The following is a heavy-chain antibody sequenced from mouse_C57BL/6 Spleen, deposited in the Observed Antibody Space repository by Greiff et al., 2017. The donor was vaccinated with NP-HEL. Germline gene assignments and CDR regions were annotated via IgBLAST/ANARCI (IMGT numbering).Heavy chain of an antibody. CDR2: IRSKSNNYAT. V-gene: IGHV10-1*01. J-gene: IGHJ1*03. Sequence: EVMLVESGGGLVQPKGSLKLSCAASGFSFNTYAMNWVRQAPGKGLEWVARIRSKSNNYATYYADSVKDRFTISRDDSESMLYLQMNNLKTEDTAMYYCVRHPRGYWYFDVWGTGTTVTVSS. CDR1: GFSFNTYA. CDR3: VRHPRGYWYFDV.